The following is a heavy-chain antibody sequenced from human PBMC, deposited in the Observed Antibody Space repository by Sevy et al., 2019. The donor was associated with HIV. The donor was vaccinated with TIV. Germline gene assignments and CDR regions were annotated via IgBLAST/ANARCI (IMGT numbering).Heavy chain of an antibody. D-gene: IGHD6-19*01. Sequence: GSLRLSCAASGFTVSNNYMSWVRQAPGKGLEWVSVIYRGGSTYYADSVKGRFTISRDNSKNTLYLQMNSLRVEDTAVYYCARDGTKQWLAGGGTFDIWGQGTMVTFSS. J-gene: IGHJ3*02. CDR2: IYRGGST. CDR1: GFTVSNNY. V-gene: IGHV3-53*01. CDR3: ARDGTKQWLAGGGTFDI.